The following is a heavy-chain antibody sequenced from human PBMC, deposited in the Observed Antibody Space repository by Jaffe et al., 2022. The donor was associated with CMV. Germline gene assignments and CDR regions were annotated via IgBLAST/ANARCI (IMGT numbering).Heavy chain of an antibody. CDR2: IYPGDSDT. J-gene: IGHJ5*02. V-gene: IGHV5-51*01. Sequence: EVQLVQSGAEVKKPGESLKISCKGSGYSFTSYWIGWVRQMPGKGLEWMGIIYPGDSDTRYSPSFQGQVTISADKSISTAYLQWSSLKASDTAMYYCARGPLDIVVVVAATPTGGWFDPWGQGTLVTVSS. D-gene: IGHD2-15*01. CDR3: ARGPLDIVVVVAATPTGGWFDP. CDR1: GYSFTSYW.